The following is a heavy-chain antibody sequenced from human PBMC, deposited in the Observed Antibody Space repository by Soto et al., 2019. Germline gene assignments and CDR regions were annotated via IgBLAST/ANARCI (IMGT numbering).Heavy chain of an antibody. J-gene: IGHJ6*02. D-gene: IGHD2-2*01. CDR1: GASVSGNSAA. CDR2: TYYRSKWYN. CDR3: ARDVCSSTSCYYYYYYGMDV. V-gene: IGHV6-1*01. Sequence: SQTLSLTCAISGASVSGNSAAWNGIRQSPSRGLDWLGRTYYRSKWYNDYAVSVKSRITINPDTSKNQFSLQLNSVTPEDTAVYYCARDVCSSTSCYYYYYYGMDVWGQGTTVTVSS.